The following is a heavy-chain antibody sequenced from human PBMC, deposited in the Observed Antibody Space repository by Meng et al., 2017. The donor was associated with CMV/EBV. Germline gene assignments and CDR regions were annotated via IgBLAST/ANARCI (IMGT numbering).Heavy chain of an antibody. D-gene: IGHD2-21*01. V-gene: IGHV1-2*02. J-gene: IGHJ5*02. CDR1: GYTFTGYY. Sequence: ASVKVSCKASGYTFTGYYMHWVRQAPGQGLEWMGWINPNSGGTNYAQKFQGRVTMTRDTSISTAYMELSRLRSDDTAVYYCVRDLCGGDCDWFDPWGQGTLVTVSS. CDR3: VRDLCGGDCDWFDP. CDR2: INPNSGGT.